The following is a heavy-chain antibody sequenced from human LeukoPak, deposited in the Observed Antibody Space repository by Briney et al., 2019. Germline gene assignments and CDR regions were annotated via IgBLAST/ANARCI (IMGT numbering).Heavy chain of an antibody. Sequence: GESLKISCKGSGYRFTGDWISWVRQMPGKGLEWMGRIDPSDSYTNYSPSFQGHVTISADKSISTAYLQWSSLKASDTAMYYCARLTYYGSGSNPLDYWGQGTLVTVSS. D-gene: IGHD3-10*01. V-gene: IGHV5-10-1*01. CDR1: GYRFTGDW. J-gene: IGHJ4*02. CDR3: ARLTYYGSGSNPLDY. CDR2: IDPSDSYT.